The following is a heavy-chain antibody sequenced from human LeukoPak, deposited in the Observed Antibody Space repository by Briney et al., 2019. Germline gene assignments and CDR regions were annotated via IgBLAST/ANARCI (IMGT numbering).Heavy chain of an antibody. J-gene: IGHJ4*02. CDR3: ARDLSDSSSFPGYFDY. Sequence: ASVKVSCKASGGTFISYAISWVRQAPGQGLEWMGGIIPIFGTANYAQKFQGRVTITADESTSTAYMELSSLRSEDTAVYYCARDLSDSSSFPGYFDYWGQGTLVTVSP. CDR1: GGTFISYA. CDR2: IIPIFGTA. V-gene: IGHV1-69*13. D-gene: IGHD6-6*01.